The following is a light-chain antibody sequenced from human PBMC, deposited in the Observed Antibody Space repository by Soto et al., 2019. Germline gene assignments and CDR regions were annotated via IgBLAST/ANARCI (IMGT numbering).Light chain of an antibody. CDR3: QQANSFPLT. V-gene: IGKV1-12*01. CDR1: QGISSW. CDR2: AAS. Sequence: DIQMTQSPSSVSASVGDRVTITCRASQGISSWVAWYQQKPGKAPKLLIYAASSLQRGVPSRFSGSGSGTDFTRTISSLQPEDFATYYCQQANSFPLTFGGGPKVQIK. J-gene: IGKJ4*01.